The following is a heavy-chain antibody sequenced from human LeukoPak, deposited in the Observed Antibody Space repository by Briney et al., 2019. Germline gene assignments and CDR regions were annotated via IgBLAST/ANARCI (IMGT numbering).Heavy chain of an antibody. J-gene: IGHJ6*02. D-gene: IGHD4/OR15-4a*01. CDR3: ARDLGKLTDYYYGMDV. V-gene: IGHV3-21*01. CDR1: GFTFSSYS. CDR2: ISSSSSYI. Sequence: GGSLRLSCAASGFTFSSYSMNWVRQAPGKGLEWVSSISSSSSYIYYADSVKGRFTISRDNAKNSLYLQMNSLRDEDTAVYCCARDLGKLTDYYYGMDVWGQGTTVTVSS.